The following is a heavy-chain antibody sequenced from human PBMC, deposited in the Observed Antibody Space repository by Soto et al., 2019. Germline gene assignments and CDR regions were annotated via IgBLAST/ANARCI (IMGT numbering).Heavy chain of an antibody. CDR3: AKGPSVGVTMIVVPGAFDI. V-gene: IGHV3-30*18. CDR1: GFTFSSYG. CDR2: ISYDGSNK. D-gene: IGHD3-22*01. J-gene: IGHJ3*02. Sequence: GGSLRLSCAASGFTFSSYGMHWVRQAPGKGLEWVAVISYDGSNKYYADSVKGRFTISRDNSKNTLYLQMNSLRAEDTAVYYCAKGPSVGVTMIVVPGAFDIWGQGTMVTV.